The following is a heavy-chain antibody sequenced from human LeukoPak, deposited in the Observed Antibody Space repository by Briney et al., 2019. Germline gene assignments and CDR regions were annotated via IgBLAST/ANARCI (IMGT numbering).Heavy chain of an antibody. V-gene: IGHV3-30*18. CDR2: ISYDGSNK. Sequence: GGSLRLSCAASGFTFSSYGMHWVRQAPGKGLEWVAVISYDGSNKYYADSVKGRFTISRDDSKNTLYLQMNSLRAEDTAVYYCAKDYTPDYWGQGTLVTVSS. CDR3: AKDYTPDY. J-gene: IGHJ4*02. CDR1: GFTFSSYG.